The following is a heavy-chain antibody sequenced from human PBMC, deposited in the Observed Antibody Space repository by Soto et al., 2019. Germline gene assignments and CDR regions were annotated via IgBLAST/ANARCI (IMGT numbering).Heavy chain of an antibody. V-gene: IGHV3-23*01. CDR3: ARNVRGLAALPIGATFDY. J-gene: IGHJ4*02. D-gene: IGHD6-6*01. CDR1: GFTFTDYA. Sequence: EVQLLESGGGLVQPGGSLRLSCAASGFTFTDYAMIWVRQAPGKGLEWVSAISGSGGNTFYADSMKGRFIISRDNSTNTLTLKMTSLRAEDTAIYYCARNVRGLAALPIGATFDYWGQGTLVSVSS. CDR2: ISGSGGNT.